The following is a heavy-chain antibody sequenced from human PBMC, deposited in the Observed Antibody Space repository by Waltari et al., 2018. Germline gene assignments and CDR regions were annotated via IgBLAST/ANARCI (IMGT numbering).Heavy chain of an antibody. J-gene: IGHJ4*02. CDR1: GGSINPFY. V-gene: IGHV4-59*08. CDR2: IYYSGGT. D-gene: IGHD2-15*01. CDR3: ARQVSGEPYFDN. Sequence: QVLLKESGPGLEKSSETLSLICTVSGGSINPFYWSWLRQAPGKGLEWIGYIYYSGGTNYNPSLKSRDTLSADTSKNQVSLKLTSVTAADTATYFCARQVSGEPYFDNWGQGISVTVSS.